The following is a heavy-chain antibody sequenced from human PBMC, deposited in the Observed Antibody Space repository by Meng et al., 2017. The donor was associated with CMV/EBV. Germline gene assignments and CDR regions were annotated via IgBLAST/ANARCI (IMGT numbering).Heavy chain of an antibody. Sequence: GSLRLSCTVSGYSISSGYYWGWIRQPPGKGLEWIGSIYHSGSTYYNPSLKSRVTISVDTSKNQFSLKLSSATAADTAVYYCARNPITMVRGVIRVAAFDIWGQGTMVTVSS. CDR1: GYSISSGYY. CDR3: ARNPITMVRGVIRVAAFDI. D-gene: IGHD3-10*01. V-gene: IGHV4-38-2*02. J-gene: IGHJ3*02. CDR2: IYHSGST.